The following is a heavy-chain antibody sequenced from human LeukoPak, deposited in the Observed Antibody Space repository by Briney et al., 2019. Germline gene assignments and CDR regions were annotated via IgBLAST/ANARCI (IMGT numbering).Heavy chain of an antibody. V-gene: IGHV3-23*01. CDR3: AKTPQIVGATALDY. J-gene: IGHJ4*02. CDR2: ISGSGGST. Sequence: GGSLRLSCAASGFTFSSYSMNWVRQAPGKGLEWVSAISGSGGSTYYADSVKGRFTISRDNSKNTLYLQMNSLRAEDTAVYYCAKTPQIVGATALDYWGQGTLVTVSS. D-gene: IGHD1-26*01. CDR1: GFTFSSYS.